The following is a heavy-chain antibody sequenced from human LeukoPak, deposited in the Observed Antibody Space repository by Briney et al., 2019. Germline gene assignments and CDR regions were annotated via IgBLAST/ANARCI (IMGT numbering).Heavy chain of an antibody. Sequence: GGSLRLSCAASGFTFSSYGMSWVRQAPGKGLEWVSAISGSGGSTYYADSVKGRFTISRDNSKNTLYLQMNSLRAEDTAVYYCAKEGALRYFDWLSASHYYYYYMDVWGKGTTVTVSS. CDR2: ISGSGGST. V-gene: IGHV3-23*01. J-gene: IGHJ6*03. D-gene: IGHD3-9*01. CDR1: GFTFSSYG. CDR3: AKEGALRYFDWLSASHYYYYYMDV.